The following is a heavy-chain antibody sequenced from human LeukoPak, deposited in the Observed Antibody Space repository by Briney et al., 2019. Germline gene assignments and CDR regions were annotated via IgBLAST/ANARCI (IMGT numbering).Heavy chain of an antibody. Sequence: GGSLRLSCAASGFTFSSYAMSWVRQAPGKGLEWVSAISGSGGSTYYADSVKGRFTISRDNSKNTLYLQMNSLRAEDTAVYYCATMGDILTGYSYWGQGTLVTVSS. CDR2: ISGSGGST. CDR1: GFTFSSYA. J-gene: IGHJ4*02. D-gene: IGHD3-9*01. V-gene: IGHV3-23*01. CDR3: ATMGDILTGYSY.